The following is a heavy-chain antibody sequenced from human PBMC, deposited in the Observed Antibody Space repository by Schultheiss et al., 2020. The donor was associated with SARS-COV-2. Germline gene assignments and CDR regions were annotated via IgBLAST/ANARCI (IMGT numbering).Heavy chain of an antibody. V-gene: IGHV1-69*05. CDR3: AIFYIESGGSCYSLGCPENYGMDV. CDR1: GGTFSSYA. J-gene: IGHJ6*02. Sequence: SVKVSCKASGGTFSSYAISWVRQAPGQGLEWMGGIIPIFGTANYAQKFQGRVTMTRDTSTSTVYMELSSLRSEDTAVYYCAIFYIESGGSCYSLGCPENYGMDVWGQGTTVTVSS. D-gene: IGHD2-15*01. CDR2: IIPIFGTA.